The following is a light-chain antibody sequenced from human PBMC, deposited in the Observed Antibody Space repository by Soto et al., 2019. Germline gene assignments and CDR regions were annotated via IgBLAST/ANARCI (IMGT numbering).Light chain of an antibody. J-gene: IGKJ4*01. CDR2: GAS. Sequence: EIELTQSPATLSLSAGERATLSCRASQSVSSNLAWYQQKPGQAPRLLIYGASTRATGIPDRFSGSGSGTDFTLTISSLQSEDFAVYYCQHYNNWLGTFGGGTKVDIK. CDR3: QHYNNWLGT. CDR1: QSVSSN. V-gene: IGKV3-15*01.